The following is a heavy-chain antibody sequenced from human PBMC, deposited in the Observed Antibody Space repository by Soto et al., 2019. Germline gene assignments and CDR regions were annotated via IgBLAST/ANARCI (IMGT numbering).Heavy chain of an antibody. CDR3: VLQGTAMVYYFDY. J-gene: IGHJ4*02. V-gene: IGHV3-30-3*01. Sequence: QVQLVESGGGVVQPGRSLRLSCAASGFTFSSYAMHWVRQAPGKGLEWVAVISYDGSNKYYADSVKGRFTISRDNSKNTLYLQMNSLRAEDTAVYYCVLQGTAMVYYFDYWGQGTLVTVSS. CDR1: GFTFSSYA. CDR2: ISYDGSNK. D-gene: IGHD5-18*01.